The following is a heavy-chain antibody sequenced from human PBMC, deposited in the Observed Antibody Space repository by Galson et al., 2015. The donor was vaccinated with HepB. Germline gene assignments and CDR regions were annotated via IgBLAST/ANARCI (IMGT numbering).Heavy chain of an antibody. J-gene: IGHJ2*01. V-gene: IGHV3-66*01. CDR3: AREGGDGSGSYYGFDWYFDL. D-gene: IGHD3-10*01. Sequence: SLRLSCAASGFTVSSNYMSWVRQAPGKGLEWVSVIYSGGSTYHADSVKGRFTISRDNSKNTLYLQMNSLRAEDTAAYYCAREGGDGSGSYYGFDWYFDLWGRGTLVTVSS. CDR2: IYSGGST. CDR1: GFTVSSNY.